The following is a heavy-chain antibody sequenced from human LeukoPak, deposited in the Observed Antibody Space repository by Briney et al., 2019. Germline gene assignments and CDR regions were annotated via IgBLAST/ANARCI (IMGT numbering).Heavy chain of an antibody. Sequence: QPGGSLRLSCAASGFTFSSYWMHWVRHAPGEGLVWVSRINLDGSTTTYADSVKSRFTISRDNAKNTLYLQMNSLRAEDTAVYYCARGCSSTSCSGGVYWGQGTLVTVFS. CDR3: ARGCSSTSCSGGVY. CDR2: INLDGSTT. V-gene: IGHV3-74*01. D-gene: IGHD2-2*01. CDR1: GFTFSSYW. J-gene: IGHJ4*02.